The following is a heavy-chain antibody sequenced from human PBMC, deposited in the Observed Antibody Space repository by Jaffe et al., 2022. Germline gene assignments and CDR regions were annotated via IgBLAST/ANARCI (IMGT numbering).Heavy chain of an antibody. CDR1: GFTFNNYG. J-gene: IGHJ4*02. Sequence: QVQLVESGGGVVQPGGSLRLSCAASGFTFNNYGMHWVRQAPGKGLEWVAFIRYDGSNKYYADSVKGRFTISRDNSKNTLYLQMNSLRAEDTAVYYCAKKGAFSGYGEIDYWGQGTLVTVSS. V-gene: IGHV3-30*02. CDR3: AKKGAFSGYGEIDY. D-gene: IGHD5-12*01. CDR2: IRYDGSNK.